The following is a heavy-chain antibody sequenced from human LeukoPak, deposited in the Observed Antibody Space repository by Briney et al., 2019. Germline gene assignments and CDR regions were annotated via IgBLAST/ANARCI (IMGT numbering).Heavy chain of an antibody. J-gene: IGHJ4*02. V-gene: IGHV4-59*01. D-gene: IGHD6-19*01. Sequence: TSETLSLTCTVSGGSINSYYWSWIRQPPGKGLEWVGYIYYSGSTNYKPSLKRRVTISVDTSKNQFSLKVSSVTAADTAVYYCASSRSSSGWSLIDYWGQGALVTVSS. CDR3: ASSRSSSGWSLIDY. CDR1: GGSINSYY. CDR2: IYYSGST.